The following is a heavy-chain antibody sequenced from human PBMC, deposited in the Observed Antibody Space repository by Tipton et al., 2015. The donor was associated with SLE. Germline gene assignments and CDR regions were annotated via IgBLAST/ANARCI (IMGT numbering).Heavy chain of an antibody. V-gene: IGHV4-61*05. CDR2: IYYGGST. Sequence: TLSLTCTVSGGSISSSSYYWGWIRQPPGKELEWIGYIYYGGSTNYNPSLKSRLIISIDTSKNQFSLKLRSLTAADTAVYYCARFSPPDLRGRGTLVTVSS. D-gene: IGHD2/OR15-2a*01. J-gene: IGHJ2*01. CDR1: GGSISSSSYY. CDR3: ARFSPPDL.